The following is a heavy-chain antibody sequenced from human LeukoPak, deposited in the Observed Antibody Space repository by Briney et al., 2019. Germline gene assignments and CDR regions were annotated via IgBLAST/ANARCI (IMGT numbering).Heavy chain of an antibody. CDR2: IIPILGIA. Sequence: SVKVSCKASGGTFSSYAISWVRQAPGQGLEWMGRIIPILGIANYAQKFQGRVTITADKSTSTAYMELSSLRAEDTAVYYCAKEQTYDFWSGYYTGSFDYFDYWGQGTLVTVSS. CDR3: AKEQTYDFWSGYYTGSFDYFDY. CDR1: GGTFSSYA. J-gene: IGHJ4*02. V-gene: IGHV1-69*10. D-gene: IGHD3-3*01.